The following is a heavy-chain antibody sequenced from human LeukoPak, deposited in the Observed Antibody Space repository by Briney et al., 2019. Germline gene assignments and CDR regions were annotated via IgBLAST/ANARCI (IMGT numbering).Heavy chain of an antibody. Sequence: PSETLSLTCAVYGGSFSGYYWSWIRQPPGKGLEWIGEINHSGSTNYNPSLKSRVTISVDTSKNQFSLKLSSVTAADTAVYYCARTTKTYYYGSGIRFDPWGQGTLVTVSS. J-gene: IGHJ5*02. V-gene: IGHV4-34*01. CDR1: GGSFSGYY. CDR3: ARTTKTYYYGSGIRFDP. CDR2: INHSGST. D-gene: IGHD3-10*01.